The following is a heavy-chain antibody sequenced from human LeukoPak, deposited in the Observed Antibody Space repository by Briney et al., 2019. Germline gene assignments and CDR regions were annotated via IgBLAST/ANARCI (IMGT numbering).Heavy chain of an antibody. D-gene: IGHD2-21*02. CDR3: ARGPLGCGGDCHFDY. Sequence: SVTVSCKTSGGSFSSYAFSWMRQAPGQGLEWMGRIIPIYDASDYAQMFQGRVSITTDESTNTVHMEVSSLTFEDTAVYYCARGPLGCGGDCHFDYWGQGTLVTVSS. CDR2: IIPIYDAS. J-gene: IGHJ4*02. V-gene: IGHV1-69*05. CDR1: GGSFSSYA.